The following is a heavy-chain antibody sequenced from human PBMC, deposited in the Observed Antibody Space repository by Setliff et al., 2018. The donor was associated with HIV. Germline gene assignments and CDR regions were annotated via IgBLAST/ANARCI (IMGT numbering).Heavy chain of an antibody. Sequence: ASVKVSCKTSGYTFGYNYIHWVRQAPGQGLEWMGRIAPNSGDTKYAQKFEGRVTVTRDTSINTAYMEVSSLRSDDTAVYYCARVRLIFTMIVVVSGAFDIWGQGTMVTVSS. CDR2: IAPNSGDT. J-gene: IGHJ3*02. CDR1: GYTFGYNY. CDR3: ARVRLIFTMIVVVSGAFDI. V-gene: IGHV1-2*06. D-gene: IGHD3-22*01.